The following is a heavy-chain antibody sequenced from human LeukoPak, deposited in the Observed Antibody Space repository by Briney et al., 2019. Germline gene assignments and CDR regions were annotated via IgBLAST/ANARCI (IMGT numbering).Heavy chain of an antibody. Sequence: PGGSLRLSCAASGFTFSDHFMDWVRQAPGKGLEWVGRRGNKGNSYITEYAASVEGRFTISRDDSKKSLYLQMNSLKTEDTAVYYCASTGWVRGFDYWGQGTPVTVSS. J-gene: IGHJ4*02. CDR1: GFTFSDHF. D-gene: IGHD3-10*01. CDR3: ASTGWVRGFDY. V-gene: IGHV3-72*01. CDR2: RGNKGNSYIT.